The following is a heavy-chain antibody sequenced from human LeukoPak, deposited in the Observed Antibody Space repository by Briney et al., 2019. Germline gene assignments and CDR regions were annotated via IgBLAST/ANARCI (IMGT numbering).Heavy chain of an antibody. CDR3: ARGPGSWAIKYYYGMDV. CDR2: INHSGST. Sequence: SETLSLTCAVYGGPFSGYYWSWIRQPPGKGLEWIGEINHSGSTSYNPSLKSRVTISVDTSKNQFSLKLSSVTAADTAVYYCARGPGSWAIKYYYGMDVWGQGTTVTVSS. J-gene: IGHJ6*02. CDR1: GGPFSGYY. D-gene: IGHD6-13*01. V-gene: IGHV4-34*01.